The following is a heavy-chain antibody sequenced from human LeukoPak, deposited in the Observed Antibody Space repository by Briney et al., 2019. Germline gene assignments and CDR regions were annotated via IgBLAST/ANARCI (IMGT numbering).Heavy chain of an antibody. CDR3: ARVGDGYNFAFDI. Sequence: SETLSLTCTVSGGSISSSSYYWGWIRQPPGKGLEWIGSIYYSGSTYYNPSLKSRVTISVDTSKNQFSLKLSSVTAADTAVYYCARVGDGYNFAFDIWGQGTMVTVSS. CDR1: GGSISSSSYY. J-gene: IGHJ3*02. V-gene: IGHV4-39*07. D-gene: IGHD5-24*01. CDR2: IYYSGST.